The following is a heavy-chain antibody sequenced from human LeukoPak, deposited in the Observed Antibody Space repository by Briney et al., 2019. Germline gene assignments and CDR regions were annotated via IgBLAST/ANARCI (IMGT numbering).Heavy chain of an antibody. CDR2: IIPILGIA. D-gene: IGHD1-26*01. Sequence: ASVKVSCKASGGTFSSYAISWVRQAPGQGFEWMGRIIPILGIANYAQKFQGRVTITADKSTSTAYMELSSLRSEDTAVYYCARVVSGSLDYWGQGTLVTVSS. CDR3: ARVVSGSLDY. J-gene: IGHJ4*02. V-gene: IGHV1-69*04. CDR1: GGTFSSYA.